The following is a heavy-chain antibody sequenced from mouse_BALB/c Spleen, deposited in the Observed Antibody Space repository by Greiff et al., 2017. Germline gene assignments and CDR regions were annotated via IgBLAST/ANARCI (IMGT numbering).Heavy chain of an antibody. V-gene: IGHV3-6*02. CDR2: ISYDGSN. J-gene: IGHJ1*01. Sequence: EVKLMESGPGLVKPSQSLSLTCSVTGYSITSGYYWNWIRQFPGNKLEWMGYISYDGSNNYNPSLKNRISITRDTSKNQFFLKLNSVTTEDTATYYCARGDYGSRGDYFDVWGAGTTVTVSS. CDR3: ARGDYGSRGDYFDV. D-gene: IGHD1-1*01. CDR1: GYSITSGYY.